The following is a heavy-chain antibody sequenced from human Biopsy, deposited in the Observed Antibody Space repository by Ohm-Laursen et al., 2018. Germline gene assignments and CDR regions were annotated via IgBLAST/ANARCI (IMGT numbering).Heavy chain of an antibody. Sequence: SSVKVSCKASGVTFSNYAISWVRQAPGQGLEWMGGIITFFRTVNYAQNFQGRLTITADEFTDTAYMELRSLRSEDPAVYYCAPQTPRDPDILTGAYHYDMAVWGQGTTVTVSS. CDR1: GVTFSNYA. CDR2: IITFFRTV. D-gene: IGHD3-9*01. V-gene: IGHV1-69*01. J-gene: IGHJ6*02. CDR3: APQTPRDPDILTGAYHYDMAV.